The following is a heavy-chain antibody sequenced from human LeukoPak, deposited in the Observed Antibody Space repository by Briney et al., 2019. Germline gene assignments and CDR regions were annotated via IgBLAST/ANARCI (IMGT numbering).Heavy chain of an antibody. D-gene: IGHD3-22*01. CDR2: ISYDGSNK. CDR3: ARDGSMYYYDSSGYYDYFDY. Sequence: PGGSLRLSCAASGFTFSSYAMHWVRQAPGKGLEWVAVISYDGSNKYYADSVKGRFTISRDNPKNTLYLQMNSLRAEDTAVYYCARDGSMYYYDSSGYYDYFDYWGQGTLVTVSS. J-gene: IGHJ4*02. V-gene: IGHV3-30-3*01. CDR1: GFTFSSYA.